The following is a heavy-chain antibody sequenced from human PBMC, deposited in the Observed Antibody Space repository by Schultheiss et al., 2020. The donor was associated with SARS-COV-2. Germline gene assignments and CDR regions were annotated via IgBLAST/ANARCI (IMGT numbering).Heavy chain of an antibody. CDR2: INSGGST. Sequence: GGSLRLSCAASGFTVSSSYMNWVRQAPGKGLEWVSVINSGGSTYYADSVKGRFTISRDNAKNTLYLQMNSLRAEDTAVYYCARDGRASHFDYWGQGTLVTVSS. CDR1: GFTVSSSY. D-gene: IGHD1-26*01. J-gene: IGHJ4*02. CDR3: ARDGRASHFDY. V-gene: IGHV3-53*01.